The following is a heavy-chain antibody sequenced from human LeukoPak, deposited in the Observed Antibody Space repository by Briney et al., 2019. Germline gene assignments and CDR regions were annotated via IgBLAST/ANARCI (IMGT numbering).Heavy chain of an antibody. CDR1: GYTFISYD. CDR2: MNPNSGNT. V-gene: IGHV1-8*01. Sequence: ASVKVSCKGSGYTFISYDINWVRQAPGQGLEWMGWMNPNSGNTGYAQKFQGRVTMTRNTSISTAYMELSSLRSEDTAVYYCARDVRGSGDYWGQGTLVTVSS. D-gene: IGHD6-25*01. J-gene: IGHJ4*02. CDR3: ARDVRGSGDY.